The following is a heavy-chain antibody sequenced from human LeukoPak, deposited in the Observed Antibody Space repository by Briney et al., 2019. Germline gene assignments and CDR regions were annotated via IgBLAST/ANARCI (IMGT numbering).Heavy chain of an antibody. D-gene: IGHD6-13*01. CDR1: RFTLSSSA. CDR3: AKQPTSALAAAGTFDY. J-gene: IGHJ4*01. Sequence: GGSLRLSYAASRFTLSSSAMSLVRQAPRSGLEWVSAISGSGDSTYYADSVKGRFTISRDNSKNTLYLQMNTLRAEDTAVYYCAKQPTSALAAAGTFDYWGHGTLVTVSS. V-gene: IGHV3-23*01. CDR2: ISGSGDST.